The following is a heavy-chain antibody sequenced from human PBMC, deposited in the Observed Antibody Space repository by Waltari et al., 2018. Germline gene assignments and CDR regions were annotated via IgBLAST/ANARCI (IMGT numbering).Heavy chain of an antibody. CDR3: ARVPPYYDFWSGSYWYFDL. CDR1: GFTFSSYE. V-gene: IGHV3-48*03. J-gene: IGHJ2*01. Sequence: EVQLVESGGGLVQPGGSLSISCAASGFTFSSYEMNWVRQAQGKGLEWVSYISSSGSTIYYADSVKGRFTISRDNAKNSLYLQMNSLRAEDTAVYYCARVPPYYDFWSGSYWYFDLWGRGTLVTVSS. D-gene: IGHD3-3*01. CDR2: ISSSGSTI.